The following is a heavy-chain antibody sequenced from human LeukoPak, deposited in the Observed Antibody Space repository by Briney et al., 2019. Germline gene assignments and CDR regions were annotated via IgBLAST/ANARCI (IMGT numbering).Heavy chain of an antibody. CDR1: GYTLTGYY. CDR2: INPNSGGT. D-gene: IGHD1-26*01. V-gene: IGHV1-2*02. J-gene: IGHJ4*02. CDR3: ARSGSGSPHPDY. Sequence: ASVKVSCKASGYTLTGYYMHWVRQAPGQGLEWMGWINPNSGGTNYAQKFQGRVTMTRDTSISTAYMELSRLRSDDTAVYYCARSGSGSPHPDYWGQGTLVTVSS.